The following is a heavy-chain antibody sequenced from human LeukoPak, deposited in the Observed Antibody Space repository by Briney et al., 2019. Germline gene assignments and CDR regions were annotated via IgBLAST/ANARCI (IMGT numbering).Heavy chain of an antibody. Sequence: SETLSLTCAVYGGSFSGYYWSWIRQPPGKGLEWIGEINHSGSTNYNPSLKSRVTISVDTSKNQFSLKLSSVTAADTAVYYCAYERSSSWFFGTRRGFDPWGQGTLVTVSS. V-gene: IGHV4-34*01. CDR2: INHSGST. J-gene: IGHJ5*02. D-gene: IGHD6-13*01. CDR1: GGSFSGYY. CDR3: AYERSSSWFFGTRRGFDP.